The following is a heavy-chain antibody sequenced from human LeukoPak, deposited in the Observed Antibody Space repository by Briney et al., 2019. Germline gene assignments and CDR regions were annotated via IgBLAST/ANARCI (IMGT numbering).Heavy chain of an antibody. CDR2: INAYNSNT. CDR3: ARAPYRMPLDY. CDR1: GYTFTSYG. D-gene: IGHD2-2*01. Sequence: ASVKVSCKASGYTFTSYGISWGRQAPGPGHEWVGWINAYNSNTNNAQHPQGRLTMTTDPSTSTAYMELRSLRSDDTAVYYCARAPYRMPLDYWGQGTLVTVSS. V-gene: IGHV1-18*01. J-gene: IGHJ4*02.